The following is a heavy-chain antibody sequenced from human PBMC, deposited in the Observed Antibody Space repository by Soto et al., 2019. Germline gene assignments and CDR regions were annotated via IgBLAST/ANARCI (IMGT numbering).Heavy chain of an antibody. Sequence: SETLSLTCTVSGCSISIGGYYWSWIRQHPGKGLEWIGYIYYSGSTYYNPSLKSRVTISVDTSKNQFSLKLSSVTAADTAVYYCARAPTYYYDSSGPYAFDIWGQGTMVTVSS. CDR2: IYYSGST. CDR1: GCSISIGGYY. D-gene: IGHD3-22*01. CDR3: ARAPTYYYDSSGPYAFDI. J-gene: IGHJ3*02. V-gene: IGHV4-31*03.